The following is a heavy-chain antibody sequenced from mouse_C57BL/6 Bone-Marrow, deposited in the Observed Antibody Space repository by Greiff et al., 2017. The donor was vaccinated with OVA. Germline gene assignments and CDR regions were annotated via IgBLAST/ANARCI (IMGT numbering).Heavy chain of an antibody. CDR2: ISDGGSYT. J-gene: IGHJ2*01. V-gene: IGHV5-4*01. CDR1: RFTFSSYA. Sequence: EVKVVESGGGLVKPGGSLKLSCAASRFTFSSYAMSWVRQTPEKRLEWVATISDGGSYTYYPDNVKGRFTISRDNAKNNLYLQMSHLKSEDTAMYYCARDLDYWGQGTTLTVSS. CDR3: ARDLDY.